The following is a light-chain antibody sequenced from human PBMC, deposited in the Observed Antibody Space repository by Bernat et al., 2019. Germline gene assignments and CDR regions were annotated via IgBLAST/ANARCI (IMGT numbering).Light chain of an antibody. J-gene: IGKJ2*01. V-gene: IGKV1-39*01. CDR1: QSISNH. Sequence: DIQMTQSPSSLSASVGDRVTITCRASQSISNHLNWYQHKPGKAPNLLIYAASTLQSGVPSRFTGSGSGTDFTLTIGSLQPEDFATYYCQQSFSTPYTFGQGTKLEIK. CDR3: QQSFSTPYT. CDR2: AAS.